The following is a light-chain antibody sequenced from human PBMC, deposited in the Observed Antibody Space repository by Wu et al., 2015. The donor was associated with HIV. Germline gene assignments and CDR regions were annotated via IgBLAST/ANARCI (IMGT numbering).Light chain of an antibody. V-gene: IGKV1-5*03. J-gene: IGKJ1*01. CDR1: DNLSSL. CDR2: RSS. Sequence: DIHMTQSPSTLSASIGEKISITCRASDNLSSLLAXYQQKPGRAPKLIIYRSSILENGIPSRFSGSGSEREFTLTINSLQPDDFATYYCQQYNVYPWTFGRGPKVE. CDR3: QQYNVYPWT.